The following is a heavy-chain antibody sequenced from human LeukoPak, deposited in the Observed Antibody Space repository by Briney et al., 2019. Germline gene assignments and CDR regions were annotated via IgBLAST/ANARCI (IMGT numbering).Heavy chain of an antibody. CDR2: IIPILGIA. Sequence: SVKVSCKASGGTFSSYTISWVRQAPGQGLEWMGRIIPILGIANYAQKFQGRVTITADKSTSTAYMELSSLRSEDTAVYYCARDPKGCYYDSSGPAGDYWGQGTLVTVSS. J-gene: IGHJ4*02. V-gene: IGHV1-69*04. D-gene: IGHD3-22*01. CDR1: GGTFSSYT. CDR3: ARDPKGCYYDSSGPAGDY.